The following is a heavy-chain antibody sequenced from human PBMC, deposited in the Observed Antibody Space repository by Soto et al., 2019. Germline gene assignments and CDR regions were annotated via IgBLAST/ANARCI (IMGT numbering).Heavy chain of an antibody. CDR3: AKGKGIGATPDGANS. Sequence: EVQVLESGGGLVQPGGSLRLSCAGSGFTFSKYGMNWVRQAPGKGLEWGSGVRSDEETTYNAESVKGRFTVSRDTSKNTVYLQMNSLRVEDTAVYYCAKGKGIGATPDGANSWGQGTLVTVSP. J-gene: IGHJ4*02. V-gene: IGHV3-23*01. D-gene: IGHD1-26*01. CDR2: VRSDEETT. CDR1: GFTFSKYG.